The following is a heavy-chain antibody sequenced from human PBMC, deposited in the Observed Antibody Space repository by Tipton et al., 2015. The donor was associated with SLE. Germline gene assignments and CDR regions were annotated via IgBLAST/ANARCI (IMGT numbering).Heavy chain of an antibody. Sequence: TLSLTCTVSGGSISSYYWSWIRQPAGKGLEWIGRIYTSGSTNYNPSLKSRVTISVDTSKNQFSLKLSSVTAADTAVYYCARSIAAAVADAFDIWGQGTMVTVSS. D-gene: IGHD6-13*01. J-gene: IGHJ3*02. CDR3: ARSIAAAVADAFDI. CDR1: GGSISSYY. CDR2: IYTSGST. V-gene: IGHV4-4*07.